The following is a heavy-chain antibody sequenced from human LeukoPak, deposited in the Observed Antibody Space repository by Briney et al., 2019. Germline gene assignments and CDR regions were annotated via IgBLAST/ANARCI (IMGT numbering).Heavy chain of an antibody. Sequence: GGSLRLSCAASGFTFDDYAMHWVRQAPGKGLEWVSGISWNSGSIGYADSVKGRFTISRDNAKNSLYLQMNSLRAEDTALYYCAKDSKGSLYGAVDYWGQGTLVTVSS. D-gene: IGHD4-17*01. V-gene: IGHV3-9*01. J-gene: IGHJ4*02. CDR1: GFTFDDYA. CDR3: AKDSKGSLYGAVDY. CDR2: ISWNSGSI.